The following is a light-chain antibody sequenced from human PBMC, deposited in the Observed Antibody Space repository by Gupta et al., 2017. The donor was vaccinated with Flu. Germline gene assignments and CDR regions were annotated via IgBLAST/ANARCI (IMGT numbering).Light chain of an antibody. Sequence: EIVFTQSPGTLSLSPGERATLSCRASPSVSSSYLAWYQQKPGQAPRLRIYGASSRATGIPDRFSGSGSGTDFTLTISRLEPEDFAVYYCQQYGSSPLTFGGGSKVEIK. V-gene: IGKV3-20*01. CDR2: GAS. CDR1: PSVSSSY. CDR3: QQYGSSPLT. J-gene: IGKJ4*01.